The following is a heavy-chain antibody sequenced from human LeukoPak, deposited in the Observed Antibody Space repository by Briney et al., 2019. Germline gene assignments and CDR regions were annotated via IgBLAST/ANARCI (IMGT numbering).Heavy chain of an antibody. D-gene: IGHD6-13*01. V-gene: IGHV3-30-3*01. CDR2: ISYDGSNK. J-gene: IGHJ4*02. CDR1: GFTFSNYA. Sequence: GGSLRLSCAASGFTFSNYAMHWVRQAPGKGLEWVAVISYDGSNKYYADSVKGRFTISRDNSKNTLYLQMNSLRAEDTAVYYCARLTAIAAAGAYWGQGTLVTVSS. CDR3: ARLTAIAAAGAY.